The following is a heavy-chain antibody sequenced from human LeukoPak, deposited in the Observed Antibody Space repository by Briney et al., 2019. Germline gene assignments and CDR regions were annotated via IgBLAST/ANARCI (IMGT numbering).Heavy chain of an antibody. D-gene: IGHD1-20*01. CDR1: GGSFSGYQ. J-gene: IGHJ5*02. CDR2: INHGGST. CDR3: ASGGRGLSPARRFIPGDWFDP. V-gene: IGHV4-34*01. Sequence: SETLSLTCAIYGGSFSGYQWSWVRQPPAKGLEWIGEINHGGSTNYSPSLKSRLTISEDTSKSQFSLKLSSLTASDTAIYYSASGGRGLSPARRFIPGDWFDPWGQGTLVTVSS.